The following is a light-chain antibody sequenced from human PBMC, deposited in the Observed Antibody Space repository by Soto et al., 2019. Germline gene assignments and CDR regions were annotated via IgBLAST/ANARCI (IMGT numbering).Light chain of an antibody. CDR3: QTADTSLSVV. CDR2: TNN. Sequence: QPVLTQPPSVSGAPGQRVTISCTGSSSNIGAGYGVHWYQQLPGAAPKLVIHTNNIRPSGVPDRFSGSQSGTSASLAITGLQAEDEADYYCQTADTSLSVVFGGGTKLTVL. V-gene: IGLV1-40*01. CDR1: SSNIGAGYG. J-gene: IGLJ2*01.